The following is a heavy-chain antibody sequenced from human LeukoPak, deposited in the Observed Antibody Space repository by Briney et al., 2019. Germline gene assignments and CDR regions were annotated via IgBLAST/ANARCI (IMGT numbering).Heavy chain of an antibody. CDR3: ARSSEYSSMGVDY. CDR2: IYYSGST. V-gene: IGHV4-31*03. Sequence: SETLSLTCTVSGGSISSGGYYWSWIRQHPGKGLEWIGYIYYSGSTYYNPSLKSRVTISVDTSKNQFSLKLSSVTAADTAVYYCARSSEYSSMGVDYWGQGTLVTVSS. J-gene: IGHJ4*02. CDR1: GGSISSGGYY. D-gene: IGHD6-6*01.